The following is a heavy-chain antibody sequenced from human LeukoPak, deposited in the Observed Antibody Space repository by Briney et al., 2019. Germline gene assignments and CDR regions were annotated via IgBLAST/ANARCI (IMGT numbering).Heavy chain of an antibody. CDR1: GGSISSYY. CDR2: IYYSGST. CDR3: ARGIVGTTNVDF. D-gene: IGHD1-26*01. Sequence: SETLSLTCTVSGGSISSYYWSWIRQPPGRGLEWIAFIYYSGSTKYNPSLKSRVTISVDTSKNQFSLRLSSVTAADTAVYYCARGIVGTTNVDFWGQGALVTVSS. J-gene: IGHJ4*02. V-gene: IGHV4-59*08.